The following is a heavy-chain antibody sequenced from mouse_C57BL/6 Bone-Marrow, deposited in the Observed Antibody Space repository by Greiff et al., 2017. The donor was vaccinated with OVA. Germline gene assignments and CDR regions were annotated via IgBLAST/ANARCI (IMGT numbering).Heavy chain of an antibody. Sequence: EVMLVESGGGLVKPGGSLKLSCAASGFTFSSYAMSWVRQTPEKWLEWVATISDGGSYTYYPDNVKGRFTISRDNAKNNLYLQMSHLKSEDTAMYYCARERGAYWGQGTLVTVSA. CDR3: ARERGAY. CDR2: ISDGGSYT. J-gene: IGHJ3*01. CDR1: GFTFSSYA. V-gene: IGHV5-4*01.